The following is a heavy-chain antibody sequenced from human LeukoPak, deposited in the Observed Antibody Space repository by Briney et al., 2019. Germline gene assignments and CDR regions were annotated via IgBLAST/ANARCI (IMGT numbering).Heavy chain of an antibody. Sequence: PGGSLRLSCAASGFTFDDYAMHWVRQAPGKGLEWVSGISWNSGSIGHADSVKGRFTISRDNAKNSLYLQMNSLRAEDTALYYCAKDISSSGSYWIWNAFDIWGQGTMVTVSS. CDR2: ISWNSGSI. CDR1: GFTFDDYA. D-gene: IGHD1-26*01. CDR3: AKDISSSGSYWIWNAFDI. J-gene: IGHJ3*02. V-gene: IGHV3-9*01.